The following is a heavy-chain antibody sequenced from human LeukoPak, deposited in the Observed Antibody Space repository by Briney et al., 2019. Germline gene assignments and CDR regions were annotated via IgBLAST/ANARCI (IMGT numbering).Heavy chain of an antibody. CDR3: TRDVYSSSLRY. D-gene: IGHD6-13*01. J-gene: IGHJ4*02. CDR1: GFTFGDYA. V-gene: IGHV3-49*03. CDR2: IRGKAYGGST. Sequence: GGSLRLSCTASGFTFGDYAMSWFRQAPGKGLEWVGFIRGKAYGGSTEYAASVKGRFTISRDDSKSIAYLQMNSLKTEDTAVYYCTRDVYSSSLRYWGQGTLVTVSS.